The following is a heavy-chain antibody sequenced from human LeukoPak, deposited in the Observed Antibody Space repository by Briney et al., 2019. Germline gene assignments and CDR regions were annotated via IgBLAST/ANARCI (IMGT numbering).Heavy chain of an antibody. CDR2: IFPGDSNT. CDR1: GYSLTTYW. Sequence: GESLKISCKASGYSLTTYWIDWVRQMPGKGLEWMGIIFPGDSNTRYSPSFQGQVTISADKSISTAYLQWSSLKASDTAIYYCARSMVVAGGIWFFDYWGQGTLVTVSS. D-gene: IGHD6-19*01. V-gene: IGHV5-51*01. J-gene: IGHJ4*02. CDR3: ARSMVVAGGIWFFDY.